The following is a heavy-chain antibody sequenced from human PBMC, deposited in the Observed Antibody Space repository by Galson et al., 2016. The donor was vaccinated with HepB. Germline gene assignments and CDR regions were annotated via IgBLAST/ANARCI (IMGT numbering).Heavy chain of an antibody. J-gene: IGHJ4*02. CDR2: IWFDGSNK. Sequence: SLRLSCAASGFSFSTYGMHWVRQAPGTGLEWVALIWFDGSNKYHADSVKGRFTISRDNSKNTLYLYMNSLRAGDTAVYYCGKHGGFDYWGQGALVTVSS. V-gene: IGHV3-33*06. CDR1: GFSFSTYG. CDR3: GKHGGFDY. D-gene: IGHD3-16*01.